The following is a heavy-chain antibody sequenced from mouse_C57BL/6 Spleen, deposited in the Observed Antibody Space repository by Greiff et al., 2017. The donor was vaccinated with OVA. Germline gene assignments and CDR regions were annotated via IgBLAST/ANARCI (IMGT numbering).Heavy chain of an antibody. CDR3: ARSEDYGFAY. Sequence: EVKLVESGPELVKPGASVKMSCKASGYTFTDYNMHWVKQSHGKSLEWIGYINPNNGGTSYNQKFKGKATLTVNKSSSTAYMELRSLTSEDSAVYYCARSEDYGFAYWGQGTLVTVSA. D-gene: IGHD2-4*01. CDR1: GYTFTDYN. J-gene: IGHJ3*01. CDR2: INPNNGGT. V-gene: IGHV1-22*01.